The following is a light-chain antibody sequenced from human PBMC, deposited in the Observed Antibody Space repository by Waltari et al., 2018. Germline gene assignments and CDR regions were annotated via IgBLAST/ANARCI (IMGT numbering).Light chain of an antibody. CDR1: QGVGKC. J-gene: IGKJ1*01. Sequence: EILLTQSPGTLSLSPGERATLSCRASQGVGKCLAWYQQRPGQAPRLLLYHASIRATGIPDRFSGSGFGTDFSLTISRLEPEDFAVYYCQKYDFLPATFGQGTTVEIK. CDR3: QKYDFLPAT. CDR2: HAS. V-gene: IGKV3-20*01.